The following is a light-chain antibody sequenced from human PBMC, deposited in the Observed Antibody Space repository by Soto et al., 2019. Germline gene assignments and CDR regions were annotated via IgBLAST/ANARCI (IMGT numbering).Light chain of an antibody. V-gene: IGLV7-43*01. J-gene: IGLJ2*01. CDR1: TGAVTSGYY. CDR2: NTS. CDR3: LLYYGGQLGV. Sequence: QAVVTQEPSLTVSPGGTVTLTCASSTGAVTSGYYPNWFQQKPGQAPRALIYNTSNKYSWTPARFSGSLLGGKAALTLSGVQPEDEAEYYCLLYYGGQLGVFGGGTKLTVL.